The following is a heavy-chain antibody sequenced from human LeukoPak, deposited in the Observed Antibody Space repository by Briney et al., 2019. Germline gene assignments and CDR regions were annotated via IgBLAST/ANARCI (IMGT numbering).Heavy chain of an antibody. CDR2: IYTSGST. V-gene: IGHV4-61*02. D-gene: IGHD3-16*01. CDR1: GGSISSGSYY. Sequence: PSETLSLTCTVSGGSISSGSYYWSWIRQPAGKGLEWIGRIYTSGSTNYNPSHKSRVTISVDTSKNQFSLKLSSVTAADTAVYYCARVGGRGGFWFDPWGQGTLVTVSS. CDR3: ARVGGRGGFWFDP. J-gene: IGHJ5*02.